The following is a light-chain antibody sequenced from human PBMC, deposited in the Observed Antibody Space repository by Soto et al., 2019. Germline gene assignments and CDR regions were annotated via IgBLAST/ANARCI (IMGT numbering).Light chain of an antibody. CDR2: KAS. Sequence: DIQMTQSPSTLSASVGDRVTITCRASQSISSWLAWYQQKPGKAPKLLIYKASSLESGVPSRFSGSGSGTEFTLTISSLQPEDFAVYYCQQYDKWPPITFGQGTRLEI. CDR1: QSISSW. J-gene: IGKJ5*01. V-gene: IGKV1-5*03. CDR3: QQYDKWPPIT.